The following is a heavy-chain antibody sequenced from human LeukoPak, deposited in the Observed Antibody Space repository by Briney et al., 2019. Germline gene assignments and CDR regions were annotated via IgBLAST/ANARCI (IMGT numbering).Heavy chain of an antibody. D-gene: IGHD1-26*01. CDR3: ARDTKRSRARWENLGFDP. CDR2: ISAYNGNT. Sequence: ASVKVSCKASGGTFSSYAISWVRQAPGQGLEWMGWISAYNGNTNYAQKLQGRVTMTTDTSTSTAYMELRSLRSDDTAVYYCARDTKRSRARWENLGFDPWGQGTLVTVSS. J-gene: IGHJ5*02. V-gene: IGHV1-18*01. CDR1: GGTFSSYA.